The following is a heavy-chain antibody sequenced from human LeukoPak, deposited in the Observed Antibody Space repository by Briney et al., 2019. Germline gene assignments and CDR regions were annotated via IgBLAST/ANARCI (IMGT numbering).Heavy chain of an antibody. CDR1: GFTFSAYS. Sequence: GGSLRLSCAASGFTFSAYSMNWVRQAPGKGLEWVSSISRTSDYMSYADSVKGRFTISRDNTNNSLYLHMNSLRAEDTAVYYCARTNSGYDSFDYWGQGTLVTVSS. CDR3: ARTNSGYDSFDY. J-gene: IGHJ4*02. D-gene: IGHD5-12*01. CDR2: ISRTSDYM. V-gene: IGHV3-21*04.